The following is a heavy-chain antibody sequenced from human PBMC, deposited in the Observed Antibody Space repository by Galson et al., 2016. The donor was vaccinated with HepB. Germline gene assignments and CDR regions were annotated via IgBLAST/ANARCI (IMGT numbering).Heavy chain of an antibody. CDR1: GGSISSGGSY. Sequence: TLSLTCTVSGGSISSGGSYWSWIRQHPGKGLEWFGYISYSGSTYYIPSLRRGLTISRDTSKNQFSLKLNSVTAADTAVYYCARTAVVVTGYFDCWGQGALVTVTS. CDR3: ARTAVVVTGYFDC. CDR2: ISYSGST. D-gene: IGHD6-19*01. J-gene: IGHJ4*02. V-gene: IGHV4-31*03.